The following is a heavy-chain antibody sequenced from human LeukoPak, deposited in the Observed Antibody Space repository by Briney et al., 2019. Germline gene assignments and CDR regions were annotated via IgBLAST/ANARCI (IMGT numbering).Heavy chain of an antibody. Sequence: SQTLSLPCTVSGGPISRGDYYWSWIRQPPGKGLEWIGHIYYSGSPYYNPSLKSRVTISEDTCKNQFSLKPTSVTAADTDVYYCVIDLSGLFVYWGQGTLVTVSS. CDR2: IYYSGSP. D-gene: IGHD5-12*01. CDR3: VIDLSGLFVY. V-gene: IGHV4-30-4*01. J-gene: IGHJ4*02. CDR1: GGPISRGDYY.